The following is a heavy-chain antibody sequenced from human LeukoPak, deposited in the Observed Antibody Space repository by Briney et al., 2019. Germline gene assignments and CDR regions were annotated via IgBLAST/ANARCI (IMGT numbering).Heavy chain of an antibody. CDR1: GGSISSGDHY. Sequence: SQTLSLTCSVSGGSISSGDHYWSWIRQPPGKGLEWIGYMHYSGSTYYNPSLKSRLTTSVDTSKNQFSLKLSSVTAADTAVYYCARVGDLRGVISWFDPWGQGTLVTVFS. D-gene: IGHD3-10*01. CDR3: ARVGDLRGVISWFDP. CDR2: MHYSGST. J-gene: IGHJ5*02. V-gene: IGHV4-30-4*01.